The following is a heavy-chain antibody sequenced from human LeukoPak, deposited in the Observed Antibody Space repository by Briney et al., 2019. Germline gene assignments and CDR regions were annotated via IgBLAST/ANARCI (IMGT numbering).Heavy chain of an antibody. V-gene: IGHV3-33*01. D-gene: IGHD3-10*01. Sequence: GGSLRLSCAASGFTFSSYGMHWVRQAPGKGLERVAVIWDDGSNKYYADSVRGRFTISRDNSKNTLYLQVNSLRVEDTAIYYCARDANFGYDAFDIWGQGTMVIVSS. CDR2: IWDDGSNK. CDR1: GFTFSSYG. J-gene: IGHJ3*02. CDR3: ARDANFGYDAFDI.